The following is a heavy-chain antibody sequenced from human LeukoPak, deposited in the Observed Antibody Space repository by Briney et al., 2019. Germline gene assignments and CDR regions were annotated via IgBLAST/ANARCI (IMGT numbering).Heavy chain of an antibody. V-gene: IGHV4-59*08. CDR3: ARRCSGGSCYREGWFDP. D-gene: IGHD2-15*01. J-gene: IGHJ5*02. CDR2: IYYSGST. Sequence: PSETLSLTFTVSGGSISSYYWSWIRQPPGKGLEWIGYIYYSGSTNYNPSLKSRVTISVDTSKNQFSLKLSSMTAADTAVYCARRCSGGSCYREGWFDPWGQGTLVTVSS. CDR1: GGSISSYY.